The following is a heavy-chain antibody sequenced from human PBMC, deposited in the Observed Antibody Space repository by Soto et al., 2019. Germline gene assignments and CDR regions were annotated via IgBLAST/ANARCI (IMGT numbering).Heavy chain of an antibody. Sequence: QLHLQESGSGLVEPSQTLSLTCGVSGASISLVGYSWSWIRQPPGKGLEWIGYISHRGNTYYNPSLRSRVTISVDRSKNEFSLNLRSVTAADTAMYYCARYDSSGDFDYWGQGTLVTVSS. V-gene: IGHV4-30-2*01. J-gene: IGHJ4*02. CDR3: ARYDSSGDFDY. D-gene: IGHD3-22*01. CDR2: ISHRGNT. CDR1: GASISLVGYS.